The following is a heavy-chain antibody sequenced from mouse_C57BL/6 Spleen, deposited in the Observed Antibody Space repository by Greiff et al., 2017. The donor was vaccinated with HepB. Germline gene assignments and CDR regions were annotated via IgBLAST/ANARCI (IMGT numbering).Heavy chain of an antibody. CDR2: ISSGGDYI. J-gene: IGHJ4*01. Sequence: EVKLMESGEGLVKPGGSLKLSCAASGFTFSSYAMSWVRQTPEKRLEWVAYISSGGDYIYYADTVKGRVTISRDNARNTMYLQMSSLKSEDTAMYYCTRDLGLPLAMDYWGQGTSVTVSS. CDR1: GFTFSSYA. CDR3: TRDLGLPLAMDY. D-gene: IGHD2-2*01. V-gene: IGHV5-9-1*02.